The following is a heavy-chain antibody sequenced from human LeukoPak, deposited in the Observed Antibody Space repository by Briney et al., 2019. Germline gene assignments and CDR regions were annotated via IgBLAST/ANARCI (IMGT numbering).Heavy chain of an antibody. CDR3: AREPARYCSSTSCYDVGEILDY. CDR1: GFTFSSYW. CDR2: IKQDGSEK. V-gene: IGHV3-7*01. D-gene: IGHD2-2*01. Sequence: GGSLRLSCVASGFTFSSYWMSWVRQAPGKGLEWVANIKQDGSEKYYVDSVKGRFTISRDNAKNSLYLQMNSLRAEDTAVYYCAREPARYCSSTSCYDVGEILDYWGQGTLVTVSS. J-gene: IGHJ4*02.